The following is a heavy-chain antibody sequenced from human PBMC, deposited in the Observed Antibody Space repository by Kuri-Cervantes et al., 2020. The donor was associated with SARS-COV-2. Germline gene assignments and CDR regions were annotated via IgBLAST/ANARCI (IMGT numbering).Heavy chain of an antibody. J-gene: IGHJ4*02. CDR2: IYSGGST. V-gene: IGHV3-66*01. D-gene: IGHD3-16*01. CDR1: GFILGRYA. Sequence: LSLTCAASGFILGRYAMHWVRQAPGKGLEWVSVIYSGGSTYHADSVKGRFTISRDNSKNTLYLQMNSLRAEDTAVYYCARDLGEGPTGYWGQGTLVTVSS. CDR3: ARDLGEGPTGY.